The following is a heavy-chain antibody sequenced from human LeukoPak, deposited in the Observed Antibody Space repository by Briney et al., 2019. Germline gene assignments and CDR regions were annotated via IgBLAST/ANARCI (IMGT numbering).Heavy chain of an antibody. CDR1: GYTFTSYG. D-gene: IGHD6-19*01. V-gene: IGHV1-69*13. Sequence: SVKVSCKASGYTFTSYGISWVRQAPGQGLEWMGGIIPIFGTANYAQKFQGRVTITADESTSTAYMELSSLRSEDTAVYYCARESYSSGWYVDYYGMDVWGHGTTVTVSS. CDR2: IIPIFGTA. J-gene: IGHJ6*02. CDR3: ARESYSSGWYVDYYGMDV.